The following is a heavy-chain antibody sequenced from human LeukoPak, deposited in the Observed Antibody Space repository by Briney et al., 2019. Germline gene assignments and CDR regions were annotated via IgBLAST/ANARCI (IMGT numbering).Heavy chain of an antibody. D-gene: IGHD6-13*01. CDR2: IYPGDSDT. CDR3: ARLVYSSSPNPANFDY. V-gene: IGHV5-51*01. J-gene: IGHJ4*02. CDR1: GYRFTSYW. Sequence: GESLKISCKGSGYRFTSYWIGWVRQMPGKGLEWMGIIYPGDSDTRYSPSFQGQVTISADKSISTAYLQWSSLKASDTAMYYCARLVYSSSPNPANFDYWGQGTLVTVSS.